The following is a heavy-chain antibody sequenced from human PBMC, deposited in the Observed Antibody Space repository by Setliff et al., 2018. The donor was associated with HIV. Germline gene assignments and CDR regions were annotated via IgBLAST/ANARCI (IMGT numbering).Heavy chain of an antibody. CDR3: TRGDYRRFAH. CDR1: GYNFTSYD. Sequence: ASVQVSCKASGYNFTSYDISRVRQVTGQGLEWMGWMNPNSGNTGYAQKFQGRVTITRNTSISTAYMELSSLRSEDTAVYYCTRGDYRRFAHWGQGTLVTVSS. D-gene: IGHD4-4*01. V-gene: IGHV1-8*03. J-gene: IGHJ5*02. CDR2: MNPNSGNT.